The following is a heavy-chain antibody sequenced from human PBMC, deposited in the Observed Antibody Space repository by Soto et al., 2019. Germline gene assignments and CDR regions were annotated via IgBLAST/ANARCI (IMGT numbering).Heavy chain of an antibody. CDR2: IYHSGST. Sequence: PSETLSLTCAVSGGSISSGGYSWSWIRQPPGKGLEWIGYIYHSGSTYYNPSLKSRVTISVDRSKNQFSLNLSSVTAADTAVYYCARVPGYWGQGTLVTVSS. CDR3: ARVPGY. V-gene: IGHV4-30-2*01. CDR1: GGSISSGGYS. J-gene: IGHJ4*02.